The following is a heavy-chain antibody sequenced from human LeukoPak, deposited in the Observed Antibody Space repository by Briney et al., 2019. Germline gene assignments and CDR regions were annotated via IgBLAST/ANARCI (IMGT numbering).Heavy chain of an antibody. D-gene: IGHD2-2*02. J-gene: IGHJ3*02. V-gene: IGHV4-39*01. CDR2: IYYSGSP. CDR1: GGSISSNSYY. Sequence: PSETLSLTCTVSGGSISSNSYYWGWIRQPPGKGLEWIGSIYYSGSPYYNPSLKSRVTISVDTSKNQFSLKLSSVTAADTAVYYCARVVPAAIAAFDIWGQGTMVTVSS. CDR3: ARVVPAAIAAFDI.